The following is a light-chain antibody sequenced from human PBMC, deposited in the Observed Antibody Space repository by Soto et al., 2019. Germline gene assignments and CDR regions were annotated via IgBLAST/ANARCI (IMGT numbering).Light chain of an antibody. CDR2: AAS. Sequence: DIQMTQSPSSLSASVGDRVTITCRASQSISSYLNWYQQKPGKAPKLLMYAASSLQSGVPSRFSGSGSGTDFTLTISSLQPEDFATYYCQQSYSSGFTFGPGTKVDIK. J-gene: IGKJ3*01. CDR3: QQSYSSGFT. V-gene: IGKV1-39*01. CDR1: QSISSY.